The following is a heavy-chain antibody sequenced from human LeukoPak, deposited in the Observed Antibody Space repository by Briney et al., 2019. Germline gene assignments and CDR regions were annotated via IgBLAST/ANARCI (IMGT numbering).Heavy chain of an antibody. CDR1: GGTFSSYA. V-gene: IGHV1-69*05. CDR2: IIPIFGTA. Sequence: ASVKVSCKASGGTFSSYAISWVRQAPGQGLEWMGGIIPIFGTANYAQKFQGRVTITTDESTGTAYMELSSLRSEDTAVYYCATNQYYYDSSGYPFDYWGQGTLVTVSS. CDR3: ATNQYYYDSSGYPFDY. J-gene: IGHJ4*02. D-gene: IGHD3-22*01.